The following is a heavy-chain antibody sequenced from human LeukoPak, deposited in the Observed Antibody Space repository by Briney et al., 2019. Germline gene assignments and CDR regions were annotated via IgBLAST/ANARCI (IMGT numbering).Heavy chain of an antibody. CDR1: GYSFTSYW. CDR3: TRPVDTAMVAFDY. D-gene: IGHD5-18*01. J-gene: IGHJ4*02. CDR2: IYPSDSDT. Sequence: GESLKISCKGSGYSFTSYWIGWVRQLPGKSLEWMGIIYPSDSDTRYSPSFQGQVTISADKSISTAYLQWSSLKASDTAMYYCTRPVDTAMVAFDYWGQGTLVTVSS. V-gene: IGHV5-51*01.